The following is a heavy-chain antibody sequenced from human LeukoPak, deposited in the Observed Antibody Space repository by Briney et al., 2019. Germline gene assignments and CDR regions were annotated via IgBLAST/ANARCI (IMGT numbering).Heavy chain of an antibody. Sequence: RASVKVSCKASGYNFSDYSMHWVRQAPGQGLEWMGRINCNSGDTSYAQNFQGRVTMTRDTSISTAYMELSGLRSDDTAVYYCARDPEYSYGYVYWGQGTLVTVSS. D-gene: IGHD5-18*01. CDR1: GYNFSDYS. J-gene: IGHJ4*02. CDR2: INCNSGDT. V-gene: IGHV1-2*06. CDR3: ARDPEYSYGYVY.